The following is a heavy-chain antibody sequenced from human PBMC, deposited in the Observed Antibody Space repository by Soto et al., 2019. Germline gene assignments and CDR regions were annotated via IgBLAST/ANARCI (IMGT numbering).Heavy chain of an antibody. Sequence: EVQLLESGGGLVQPGGSLRLSCAASGFTFSSYAMSWVRQAPGKGLEWVSAISGSGGSTYYADSVKDRFTISRDNSKNTLYLQMNSLRAEDTAVYYCAKGGYCSSTSCFISADYYYYMDVWGKGTTVTVSS. D-gene: IGHD2-2*01. J-gene: IGHJ6*03. V-gene: IGHV3-23*01. CDR3: AKGGYCSSTSCFISADYYYYMDV. CDR1: GFTFSSYA. CDR2: ISGSGGST.